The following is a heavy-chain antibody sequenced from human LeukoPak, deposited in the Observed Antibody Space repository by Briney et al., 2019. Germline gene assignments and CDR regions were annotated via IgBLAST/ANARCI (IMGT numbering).Heavy chain of an antibody. D-gene: IGHD3-9*01. CDR2: ISPSGGST. CDR3: ARDFFTHYDILTGYLPFDY. Sequence: GASVKVSCKAFGYTFTSNYMHWVRQAPGQGPEWMGVISPSGGSTTYAQKFQGRVTLTRDMSTSTDYLELSSLRSDDTAVYYCARDFFTHYDILTGYLPFDYWGQGTLVTVSS. V-gene: IGHV1-46*01. J-gene: IGHJ4*02. CDR1: GYTFTSNY.